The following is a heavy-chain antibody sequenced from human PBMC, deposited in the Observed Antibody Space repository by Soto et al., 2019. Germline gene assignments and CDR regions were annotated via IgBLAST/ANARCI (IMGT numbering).Heavy chain of an antibody. CDR1: GYTFTSYG. Sequence: ASVKVSCKASGYTFTSYGISWVRQAPGQGIEWMGRIIPILGIANYAQKFQGRVTITADKSTSTAYMELSSLRSEDTAVYYCARVVSAGYCSGGSCYFDYWGQGTLVTVSS. V-gene: IGHV1-69*04. J-gene: IGHJ4*02. CDR2: IIPILGIA. CDR3: ARVVSAGYCSGGSCYFDY. D-gene: IGHD2-15*01.